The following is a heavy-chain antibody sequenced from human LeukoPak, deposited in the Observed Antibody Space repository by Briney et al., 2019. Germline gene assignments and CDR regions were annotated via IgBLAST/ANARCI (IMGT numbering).Heavy chain of an antibody. J-gene: IGHJ6*03. CDR3: AKGGTHWPTGYYYMDV. Sequence: GGSLRLSCVASEFTFSSYSMIWVRQGSERGLEWVSAISSSGASTYYADSVEGRFTISRDNSKNTLYLQMNSLTAEDTAVYYCAKGGTHWPTGYYYMDVWGKGTTVTVSS. D-gene: IGHD1-1*01. CDR1: EFTFSSYS. CDR2: ISSSGAST. V-gene: IGHV3-23*01.